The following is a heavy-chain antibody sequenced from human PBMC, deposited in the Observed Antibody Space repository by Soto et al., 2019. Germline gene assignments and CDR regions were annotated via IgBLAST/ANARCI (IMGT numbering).Heavy chain of an antibody. CDR1: GGSISSYY. V-gene: IGHV4-59*12. Sequence: PSETLSLTCTVSGGSISSYYWSWIRQPPGKGLEWIGYIYYSGSTNYNPSLKSRVTISVDTSKNQFSLKLSSVTAADTAVYYCARAGGTLRYFVWLSDPFDYWGQGTLVTVSS. D-gene: IGHD3-9*01. J-gene: IGHJ4*02. CDR2: IYYSGST. CDR3: ARAGGTLRYFVWLSDPFDY.